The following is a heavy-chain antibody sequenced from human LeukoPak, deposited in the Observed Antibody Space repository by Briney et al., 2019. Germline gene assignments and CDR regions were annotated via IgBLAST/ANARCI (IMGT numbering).Heavy chain of an antibody. CDR2: IYSGGST. V-gene: IGHV3-53*01. CDR1: GFTVSSNY. Sequence: PGGSLRLSCAASGFTVSSNYMSWVRQAPEKGLEWVSVIYSGGSTYYADSVKGRFTISRDNSKNTLYLQMNSLRAEDTAVYYCARQRPGYSYGYMDYWGQGTLVTVSS. D-gene: IGHD5-18*01. J-gene: IGHJ4*02. CDR3: ARQRPGYSYGYMDY.